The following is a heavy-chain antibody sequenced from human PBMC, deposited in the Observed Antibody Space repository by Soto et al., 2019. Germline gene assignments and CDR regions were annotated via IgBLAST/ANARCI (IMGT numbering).Heavy chain of an antibody. CDR2: ISAYNGNT. D-gene: IGHD6-13*01. Sequence: ASVKVSCKASGYTFTSYGISWVRQAPGQGLEWMGWISAYNGNTNYAQKLQGRVTMTTDTSTSTAYMELRSLRSDDTAVYYCARDPLTIAAAGMSYDYYYYGMEVWGQGTTVNVSS. CDR1: GYTFTSYG. J-gene: IGHJ6*01. CDR3: ARDPLTIAAAGMSYDYYYYGMEV. V-gene: IGHV1-18*01.